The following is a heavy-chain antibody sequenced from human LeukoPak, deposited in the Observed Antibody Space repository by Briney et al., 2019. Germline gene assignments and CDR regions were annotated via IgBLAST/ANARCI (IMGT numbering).Heavy chain of an antibody. V-gene: IGHV3-66*01. CDR1: GFTVSSNY. J-gene: IGHJ6*03. D-gene: IGHD2-2*01. Sequence: PGGSLRLSCAASGFTVSSNYMSWVRQAPGKGLEWVSVIYSGGSTYYADSVKGRFTIPRDNSKNTLYLQMNSLRAEDTAVYYCARGLGYCSRTSCYADLYYYYMDVWGKGTTVTISS. CDR3: ARGLGYCSRTSCYADLYYYYMDV. CDR2: IYSGGST.